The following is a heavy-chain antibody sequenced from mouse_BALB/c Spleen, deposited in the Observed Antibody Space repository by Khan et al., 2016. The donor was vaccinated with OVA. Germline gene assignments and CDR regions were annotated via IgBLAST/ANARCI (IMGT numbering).Heavy chain of an antibody. CDR3: ARREKYGYDPAWFAY. D-gene: IGHD2-2*01. V-gene: IGHV1-61*01. CDR2: INPSDSET. J-gene: IGHJ3*01. CDR1: GYTFTSYW. Sequence: VELVESGAELVRPGASVKLSCKASGYTFTSYWMNWVRQRPGQGLDWIGKINPSDSETHYNQMFKDKATLTVDTSSGTAYMQLSSLTSEDSAVYYCARREKYGYDPAWFAYGGQGTLVTVSA.